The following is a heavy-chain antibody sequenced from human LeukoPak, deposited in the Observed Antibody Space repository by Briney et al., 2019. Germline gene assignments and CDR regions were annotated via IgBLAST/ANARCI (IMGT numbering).Heavy chain of an antibody. D-gene: IGHD1-20*01. CDR2: IYPGDSIT. CDR3: ARHELTGTTDY. Sequence: GESLKISCKGSGYSFTNYWIGWVRQVPGKGLEWMGIIYPGDSITRYSPSFQGQVTISADKSISTAYLQWSSLKASDTAMYYCARHELTGTTDYWGQGTLVTVSS. V-gene: IGHV5-51*01. J-gene: IGHJ4*02. CDR1: GYSFTNYW.